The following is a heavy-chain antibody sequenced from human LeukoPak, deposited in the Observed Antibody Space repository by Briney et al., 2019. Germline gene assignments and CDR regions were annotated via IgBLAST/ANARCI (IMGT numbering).Heavy chain of an antibody. V-gene: IGHV3-9*01. J-gene: IGHJ6*03. D-gene: IGHD2/OR15-2a*01. CDR3: ARTERPVRYETILSHMDV. Sequence: GRSLRLSCAASGFTFDDYAMHWIRQAPGKGLEWVSGISWNSGSIGYADSVKGRFTISRDNAKNSLYLQMNSLRAEDTAVYYCARTERPVRYETILSHMDVWGKGTTVTVSS. CDR2: ISWNSGSI. CDR1: GFTFDDYA.